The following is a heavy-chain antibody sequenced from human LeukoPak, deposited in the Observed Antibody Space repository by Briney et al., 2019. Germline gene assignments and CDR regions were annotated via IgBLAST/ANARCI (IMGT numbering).Heavy chain of an antibody. D-gene: IGHD6-19*01. J-gene: IGHJ4*02. Sequence: GGSLRLSCAASGFTFSSYSMNWVRQAPGKGLEWVSSISSSSSYIYYADSVKGRFTITRDNAKNSLYLQMNSLRAEDTAVYYCARTPGYSSGWYSFDYWGQGTLVTVSS. CDR2: ISSSSSYI. V-gene: IGHV3-21*01. CDR3: ARTPGYSSGWYSFDY. CDR1: GFTFSSYS.